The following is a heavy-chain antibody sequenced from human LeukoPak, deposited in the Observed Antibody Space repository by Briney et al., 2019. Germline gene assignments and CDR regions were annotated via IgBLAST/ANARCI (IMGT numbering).Heavy chain of an antibody. V-gene: IGHV1-69*04. D-gene: IGHD3-10*01. CDR1: GGTFSSYA. CDR2: IIPILGIA. CDR3: ARVNAPGSDYYYYYMDV. Sequence: GSSVKVSCKASGGTFSSYAISWVRQAPGQGLEWMGRIIPILGIANYAQKFQGRVTITADKSTSTAYMELSSLRSEDTAVYYCARVNAPGSDYYYYYMDVWGKGTTVTVSS. J-gene: IGHJ6*03.